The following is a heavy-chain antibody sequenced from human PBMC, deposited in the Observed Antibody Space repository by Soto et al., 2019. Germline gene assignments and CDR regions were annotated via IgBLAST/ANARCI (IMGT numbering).Heavy chain of an antibody. CDR3: AREMGRRYCSSTSCRKQYYYGMDV. Sequence: GFSVKVSTEASGYTFTGSYMHWVRLAPGQGLACMALINHNRGVTNYAQKFQGRVTMTRDTSIRTAYMELSRLRSDDTAVYYCAREMGRRYCSSTSCRKQYYYGMDVWGQGTTVTVSS. CDR1: GYTFTGSY. CDR2: INHNRGVT. V-gene: IGHV1-2*02. J-gene: IGHJ6*02. D-gene: IGHD2-2*01.